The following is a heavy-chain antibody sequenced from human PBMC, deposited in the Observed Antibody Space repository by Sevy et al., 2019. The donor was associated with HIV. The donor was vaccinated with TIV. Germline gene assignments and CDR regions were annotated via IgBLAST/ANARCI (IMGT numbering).Heavy chain of an antibody. J-gene: IGHJ6*02. Sequence: GGSLRLSCAASGFTFSSYWMSWVRQAPGKGLEWVANIKQDGSEKYYVDSVKGRFTISRDNAKNSLYLQMNSLRAEDTAVYYCARHVGRVYDFWSGYPYYYYYGMDVWGQGTTVTVSS. CDR1: GFTFSSYW. CDR3: ARHVGRVYDFWSGYPYYYYYGMDV. V-gene: IGHV3-7*01. CDR2: IKQDGSEK. D-gene: IGHD3-3*01.